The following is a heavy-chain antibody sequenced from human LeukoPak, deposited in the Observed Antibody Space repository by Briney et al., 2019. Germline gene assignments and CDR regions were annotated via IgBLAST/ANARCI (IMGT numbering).Heavy chain of an antibody. CDR1: GFTFDDYA. J-gene: IGHJ4*02. V-gene: IGHV3-43*02. CDR3: SRGRLFGDY. Sequence: GGSLRLSCAASGFTFDDYAMHWVRQAPGKGLEWVSLISGDGGSTYYADSVKGRFTISRDNAKNSLYLQMNSLRAEDTAVYYCSRGRLFGDYWGQGALATVSS. CDR2: ISGDGGST. D-gene: IGHD2-21*02.